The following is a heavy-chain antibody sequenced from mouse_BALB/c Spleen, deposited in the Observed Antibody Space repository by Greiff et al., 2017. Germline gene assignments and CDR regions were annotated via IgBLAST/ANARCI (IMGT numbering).Heavy chain of an antibody. CDR1: EYEFPSHD. J-gene: IGHJ1*01. D-gene: IGHD1-1*01. CDR3: ARRGYYYGSSYGYFDV. V-gene: IGHV5-2*01. Sequence: EVQLVESGGGLVQPGESLKLSCESNEYEFPSHDMSWVRKTPEKRLELVAAINSDGGSTYYPDTMERRFIISRDNTKKTLYLQMSSLRSEDTALYYCARRGYYYGSSYGYFDVWGAGTTVTVSS. CDR2: INSDGGST.